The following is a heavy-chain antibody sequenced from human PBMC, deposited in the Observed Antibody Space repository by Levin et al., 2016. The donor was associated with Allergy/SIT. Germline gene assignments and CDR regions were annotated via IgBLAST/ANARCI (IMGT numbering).Heavy chain of an antibody. D-gene: IGHD1-1*01. V-gene: IGHV1-18*01. CDR3: AREATTGTRWFGP. J-gene: IGHJ5*02. CDR2: ISANNGNT. Sequence: ASVKVSCKASGYTFTSYGITWVRQAPGQGLEWMGWISANNGNTNSAQQLQGRVAMTTDTSTSTAYMELRSLRSDDTAVYYCAREATTGTRWFGPWGQGTLVTVSS. CDR1: GYTFTSYG.